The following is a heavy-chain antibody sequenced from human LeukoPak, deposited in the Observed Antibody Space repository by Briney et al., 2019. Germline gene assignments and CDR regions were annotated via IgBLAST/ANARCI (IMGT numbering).Heavy chain of an antibody. CDR1: GGSFSGYY. J-gene: IGHJ4*02. CDR2: INHSGST. CDR3: ARGRRRPRVPLYSSGWGDYFDY. Sequence: SETLSLTCAVYGGSFSGYYWSWIRQPPGKGLEWIGEINHSGSTNYNLSLKSRVTISVDTSKNQFSLKLSSVTAADTAVYYCARGRRRPRVPLYSSGWGDYFDYWGQGTLVTVSS. V-gene: IGHV4-34*01. D-gene: IGHD6-19*01.